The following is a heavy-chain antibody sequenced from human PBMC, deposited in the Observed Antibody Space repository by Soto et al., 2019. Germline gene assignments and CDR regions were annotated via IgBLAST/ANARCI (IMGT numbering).Heavy chain of an antibody. CDR3: ASRHGGMVRGPSTTVYYYYGMDV. CDR1: GFTFSSYE. D-gene: IGHD3-10*01. Sequence: PGGSLRLSCAASGFTFSSYEMNWVRQAPGKGLEWVSYISSSGSTIYYADSVKGRFTISRDNAKNSLYLQMNSLRAEDTAVYYCASRHGGMVRGPSTTVYYYYGMDVWGQGTTVTVSS. V-gene: IGHV3-48*03. J-gene: IGHJ6*02. CDR2: ISSSGSTI.